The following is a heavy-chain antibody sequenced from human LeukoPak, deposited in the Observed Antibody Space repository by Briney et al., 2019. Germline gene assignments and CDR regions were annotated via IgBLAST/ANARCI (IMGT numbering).Heavy chain of an antibody. CDR2: ISGSGGST. Sequence: GGSLRPSCAASGFTFSSYAMSWVRQAPGKGLEWVSAISGSGGSTYYADSVKGRFTISRDNAKNSLYLQMNSLRAEDTAVYYCARDIAAAGHFDYWGQGTLVTVSS. D-gene: IGHD6-13*01. CDR3: ARDIAAAGHFDY. J-gene: IGHJ4*02. V-gene: IGHV3-23*01. CDR1: GFTFSSYA.